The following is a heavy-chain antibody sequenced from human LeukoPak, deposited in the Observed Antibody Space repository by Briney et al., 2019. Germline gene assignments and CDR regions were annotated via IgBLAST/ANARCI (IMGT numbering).Heavy chain of an antibody. J-gene: IGHJ4*02. CDR1: GGSISTYY. CDR2: IHYSGTT. Sequence: PSETLSLTCTVSGGSISTYYWSSIRQPPGKGLEWIGYIHYSGTTNYNPSLKNRVTISLDTPKNQFSLNQGSVTAADTAVYFCARMGGYSGYATHWGQGTLVTVSS. CDR3: ARMGGYSGYATH. V-gene: IGHV4-59*08. D-gene: IGHD5-12*01.